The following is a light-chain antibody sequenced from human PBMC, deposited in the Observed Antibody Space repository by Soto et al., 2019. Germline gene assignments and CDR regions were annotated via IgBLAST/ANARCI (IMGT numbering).Light chain of an antibody. J-gene: IGKJ1*01. CDR3: QRYATYSPT. Sequence: DIQMTQSPSTLSASVGDRVTITCRASQSINNWLAWYQLKPGKAPKLLIYDASTLQSGVPSSFSGSGSGTEFTLTISSLQPDDFETYYCQRYATYSPTLGQGTKVDIK. CDR2: DAS. V-gene: IGKV1-5*01. CDR1: QSINNW.